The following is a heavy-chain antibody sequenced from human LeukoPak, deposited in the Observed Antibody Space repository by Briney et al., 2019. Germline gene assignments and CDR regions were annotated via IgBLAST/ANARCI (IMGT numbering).Heavy chain of an antibody. V-gene: IGHV4-39*06. CDR2: IYYSGST. CDR3: ARSRLEQLVRDYYYYGMDV. D-gene: IGHD6-13*01. Sequence: SETLSLTCTVPGGSISSSSYYWGWIRQPPGKGLEWIGSIYYSGSTYYNPSLKSRVTISVDTSKNQFPLKLSSVTAADTAVYYCARSRLEQLVRDYYYYGMDVWGQGTTVTVSS. J-gene: IGHJ6*02. CDR1: GGSISSSSYY.